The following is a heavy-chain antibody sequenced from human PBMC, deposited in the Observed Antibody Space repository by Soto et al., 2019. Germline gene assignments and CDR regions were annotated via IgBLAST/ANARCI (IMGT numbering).Heavy chain of an antibody. CDR3: ARAAYSSSWYADF. Sequence: EMHLVESGGGLVQPGESLRLSCAASGFTFSRYWMHWVRQSPEKGLVWVSHINTDGSNSNYADSVKGRFTISRDNAKNTLYLQMDGLEAEDTALYYCARAAYSSSWYADFWGQGTLVTVSS. CDR1: GFTFSRYW. D-gene: IGHD6-13*01. V-gene: IGHV3-74*02. CDR2: INTDGSNS. J-gene: IGHJ4*02.